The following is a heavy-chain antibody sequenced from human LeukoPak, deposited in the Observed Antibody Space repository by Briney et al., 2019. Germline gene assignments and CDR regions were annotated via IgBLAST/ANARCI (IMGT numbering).Heavy chain of an antibody. CDR1: GFTFSSYA. D-gene: IGHD2-21*02. CDR3: AREGYCGGDCYSNYFDY. V-gene: IGHV3-30-3*01. CDR2: ISYDGSNK. Sequence: PGRSLRLSCAASGFTFSSYAMHWVRQAPGEGLEWVAVISYDGSNKYYADSVKGRFTISRDNSKNTLYLQMNSLRAEDTAVYYCAREGYCGGDCYSNYFDYWGQGTLVTVSS. J-gene: IGHJ4*02.